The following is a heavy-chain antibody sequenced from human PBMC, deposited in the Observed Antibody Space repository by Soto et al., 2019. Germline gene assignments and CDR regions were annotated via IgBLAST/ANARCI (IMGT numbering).Heavy chain of an antibody. V-gene: IGHV2-5*02. CDR3: AHIPQINTPWGYEY. J-gene: IGHJ4*02. CDR2: IFWDDDK. Sequence: QITLKESGPTLVNPTQTLTLTCTLSGFSLTTSGVGVGWIRQPPGKALEWLALIFWDDDKRYSPSLSSTLTITKDTSKNQVVLTMTNMDPADTATYYCAHIPQINTPWGYEYWGQGTLVTVSS. D-gene: IGHD2-21*01. CDR1: GFSLTTSGVG.